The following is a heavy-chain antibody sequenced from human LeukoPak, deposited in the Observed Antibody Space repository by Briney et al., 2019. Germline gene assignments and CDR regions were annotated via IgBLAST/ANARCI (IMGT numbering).Heavy chain of an antibody. CDR1: GFTFSSYS. CDR2: ISSSSSYI. CDR3: VSGTVTIFGVVIIQRFDY. J-gene: IGHJ4*02. V-gene: IGHV3-21*01. Sequence: GGSLRLSCAASGFTFSSYSMNWVRQAPGKGLEWVSSISSSSSYIYYADSVKGRFTISRDNAKNSLYLQMNSLMAEDTAVYYCVSGTVTIFGVVIIQRFDYWGQGTLVTVSS. D-gene: IGHD3-3*01.